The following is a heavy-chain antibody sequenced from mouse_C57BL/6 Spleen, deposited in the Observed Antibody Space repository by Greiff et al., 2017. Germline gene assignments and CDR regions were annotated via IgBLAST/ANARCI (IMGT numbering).Heavy chain of an antibody. Sequence: QVTLKVSGAELARPGASVKLSCKASGYTFTSYGISWVKQRTGQGLEWIGEIYPRSGNTYYNEKFKGKATLTADKSSSTAYMELRSLTSEDSAVYFCARRSQARDYAMDYWGQGTSVTVSS. J-gene: IGHJ4*01. CDR3: ARRSQARDYAMDY. D-gene: IGHD3-2*02. CDR2: IYPRSGNT. CDR1: GYTFTSYG. V-gene: IGHV1-81*01.